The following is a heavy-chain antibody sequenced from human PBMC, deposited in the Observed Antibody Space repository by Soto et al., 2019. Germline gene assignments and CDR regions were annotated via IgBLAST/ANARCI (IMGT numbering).Heavy chain of an antibody. CDR1: GYNFNTFD. CDR3: AGGNFRY. J-gene: IGHJ4*02. Sequence: ASVKVSCKASGYNFNTFDIYWVRQATGHGREWMGWMNPNSGNRGYAQELRGRVTMTRNTSNTTAYMELTSLTSDDTGVYYCAGGNFRYWGQGTLVTVFS. CDR2: MNPNSGNR. V-gene: IGHV1-8*02.